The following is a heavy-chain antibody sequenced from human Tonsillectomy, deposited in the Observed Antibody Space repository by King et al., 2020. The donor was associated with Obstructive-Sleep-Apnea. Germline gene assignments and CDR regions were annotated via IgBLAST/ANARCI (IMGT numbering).Heavy chain of an antibody. D-gene: IGHD3-10*01. CDR3: ASWKVRGVIQEY. Sequence: QLQESGPGLVKPSETLSLTCAVSGGSISSYFWSWIRQPAGKGMEWIGRIHTSGSTKYNPSLKSRVTISVDTSKNQFSLKLSSVTAADTAVYYCASWKVRGVIQEYWGQGTLVIVSS. V-gene: IGHV4-4*07. CDR1: GGSISSYF. CDR2: IHTSGST. J-gene: IGHJ4*02.